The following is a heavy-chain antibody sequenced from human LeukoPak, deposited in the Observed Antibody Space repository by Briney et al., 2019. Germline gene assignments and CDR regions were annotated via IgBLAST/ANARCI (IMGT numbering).Heavy chain of an antibody. J-gene: IGHJ4*02. D-gene: IGHD3-3*01. CDR1: GFTFSSYA. V-gene: IGHV3-23*01. CDR3: AKSDYDFWSGYRAIDY. CDR2: ISGSGGGT. Sequence: GGSLRLSCAASGFTFSSYAMSWVRQAPGKGLEWVSAISGSGGGTYYADSVKGRFTISRDNSKNTLYLQMNSLRAEDTAVYYCAKSDYDFWSGYRAIDYWGQGTLVTVSS.